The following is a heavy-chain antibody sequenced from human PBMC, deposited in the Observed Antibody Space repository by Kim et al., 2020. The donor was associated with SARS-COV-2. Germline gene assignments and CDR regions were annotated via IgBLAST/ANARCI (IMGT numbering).Heavy chain of an antibody. D-gene: IGHD3-3*01. CDR3: ARDGSSTIFGVVIMRWFDP. J-gene: IGHJ5*02. CDR2: ISSSSSTI. Sequence: GGSLRLSCAASGFTFSSYSMNWVRQAPGKGLEWVSYISSSSSTIYYADSVKGRFTISRDNAKNSLYLQMNSLRDEDTAVYYCARDGSSTIFGVVIMRWFDPWGQGTLVTVSS. V-gene: IGHV3-48*02. CDR1: GFTFSSYS.